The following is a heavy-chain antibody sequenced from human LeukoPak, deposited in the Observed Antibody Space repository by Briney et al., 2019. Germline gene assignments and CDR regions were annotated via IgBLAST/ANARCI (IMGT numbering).Heavy chain of an antibody. Sequence: ASETLSFTCAVYGGSFSGYYRSWIRQPPGKGLEWIGEINHSGSTNYNPSLKSRVTISVDTSKNQFSLKLSSATAADTAVYYCVRVRTGWFDPWGQGTLVTVSS. CDR3: VRVRTGWFDP. CDR2: INHSGST. CDR1: GGSFSGYY. D-gene: IGHD3-10*01. J-gene: IGHJ5*02. V-gene: IGHV4-34*01.